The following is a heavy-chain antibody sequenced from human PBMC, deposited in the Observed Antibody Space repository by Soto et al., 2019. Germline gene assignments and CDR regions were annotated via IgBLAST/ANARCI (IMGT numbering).Heavy chain of an antibody. D-gene: IGHD5-12*01. V-gene: IGHV1-46*01. Sequence: QVQLVQSGAEVKKPGASVKVSCKASGYTFTSYYMHWVRQAPGQGLEWLGIINPSGGSTSYAQKFHGRVTMTRDPSASTVYMELSSLRSEDTAVYYCARGEAFIVATIYDYWGQGTLVTVSS. J-gene: IGHJ4*02. CDR3: ARGEAFIVATIYDY. CDR2: INPSGGST. CDR1: GYTFTSYY.